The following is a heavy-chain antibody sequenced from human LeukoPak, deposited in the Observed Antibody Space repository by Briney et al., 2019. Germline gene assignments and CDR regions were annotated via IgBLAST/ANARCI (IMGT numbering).Heavy chain of an antibody. CDR2: ISSSSSYI. V-gene: IGHV3-21*01. Sequence: PGGSLRLSCAASGFTFSSYSMNWVRQAPGRGLEWVSSISSSSSYIYYADSVKGRFTISRDNAKNSLYLQMNSLRAEDTAVYYCARVGHTTTYGVYYYYGMDVWGQGTTATVSS. CDR3: ARVGHTTTYGVYYYYGMDV. CDR1: GFTFSSYS. J-gene: IGHJ6*02. D-gene: IGHD3-10*02.